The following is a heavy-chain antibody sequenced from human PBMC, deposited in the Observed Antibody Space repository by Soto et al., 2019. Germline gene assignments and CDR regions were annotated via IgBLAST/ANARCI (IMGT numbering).Heavy chain of an antibody. CDR1: GFTFSSYG. V-gene: IGHV3-30*18. CDR2: ISYDGSNK. D-gene: IGHD2-15*01. CDR3: AKDFLVVVVAAPLDY. J-gene: IGHJ4*02. Sequence: QVQLVESGGGVVQPGRSLRLSCAASGFTFSSYGMHWVRQAPGKGLEWVAVISYDGSNKYYADSVKGRFTISRDNSKNTLYLLMNSLRAEDTAVYYCAKDFLVVVVAAPLDYLGQGTLVTFSS.